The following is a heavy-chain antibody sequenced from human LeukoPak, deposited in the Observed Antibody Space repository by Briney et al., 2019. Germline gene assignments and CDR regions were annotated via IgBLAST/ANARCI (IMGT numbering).Heavy chain of an antibody. J-gene: IGHJ4*02. CDR2: ISFDGSNK. Sequence: PGRSLTLSCAASGFTFSSYAIHWVRQAPGKGLEWVSLISFDGSNKYYSDSVKGRFTISRDNSRNTLYLQMNSLRAEDTAVYYCARGEYCSSTSCVHFEYWGQGTLVTVSS. CDR3: ARGEYCSSTSCVHFEY. CDR1: GFTFSSYA. V-gene: IGHV3-30-3*01. D-gene: IGHD2-2*01.